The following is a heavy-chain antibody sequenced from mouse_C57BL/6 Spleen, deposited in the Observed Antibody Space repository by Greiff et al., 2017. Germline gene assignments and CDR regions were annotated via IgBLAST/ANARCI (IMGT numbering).Heavy chain of an antibody. Sequence: VQLQQPGAELVKPGASVKLSCKASGYTFTSYWMHWVKQRPGQGLEWIGMIHPNSGSTNYNEKFKSKATLTVDKSSSTAYMQLSSLTSEDSAVYYCARGVPSSYTAMDYWGQGTSVTVSS. CDR3: ARGVPSSYTAMDY. D-gene: IGHD1-1*01. V-gene: IGHV1-64*01. CDR2: IHPNSGST. CDR1: GYTFTSYW. J-gene: IGHJ4*01.